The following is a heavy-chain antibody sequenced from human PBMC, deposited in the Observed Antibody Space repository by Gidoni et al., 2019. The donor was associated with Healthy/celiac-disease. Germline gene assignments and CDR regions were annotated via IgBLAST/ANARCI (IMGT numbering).Heavy chain of an antibody. J-gene: IGHJ5*02. CDR3: ARDQGIAVAVGLST. V-gene: IGHV3-33*01. D-gene: IGHD6-19*01. Sequence: QLVESGGGVVQPGRSLRLSCSASGFTLSSYGMHWVRQAPGKGVEWVAIIWSDGSSKYYADSVRGRFTISRDSSENTLYLQMSSLRAEDTAVYYCARDQGIAVAVGLSTWGQGALVTVSS. CDR2: IWSDGSSK. CDR1: GFTLSSYG.